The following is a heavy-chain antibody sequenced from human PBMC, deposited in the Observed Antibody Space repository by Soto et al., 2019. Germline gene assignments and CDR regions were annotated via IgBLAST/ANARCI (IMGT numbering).Heavy chain of an antibody. V-gene: IGHV4-39*01. J-gene: IGHJ5*02. Sequence: LSLTCTVSGGSISSSSYYWGWIRQPPGKGLEWIGSIYYSGSTYYNPSLKSRVTISVDTSKNQFSLKLSSVTAADTAVYYCARLTPIAARPGWFDPWGQGTLVTVSS. CDR3: ARLTPIAARPGWFDP. CDR2: IYYSGST. D-gene: IGHD6-6*01. CDR1: GGSISSSSYY.